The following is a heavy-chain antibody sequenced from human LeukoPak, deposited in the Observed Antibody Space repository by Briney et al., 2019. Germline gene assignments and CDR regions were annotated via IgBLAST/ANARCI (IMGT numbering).Heavy chain of an antibody. CDR3: AKTAYDILTGEIHNWFDP. CDR2: INAGNGNT. CDR1: GYTFTSFA. D-gene: IGHD3-9*01. V-gene: IGHV1-3*01. J-gene: IGHJ5*02. Sequence: WASVKVSCKASGYTFTSFAIHWVRQAPGQRLEWMGWINAGNGNTKYSQKFQGRVTITRDTSASTAYMELSSLRSEDTAFYFCAKTAYDILTGEIHNWFDPWGQGTLVTVSS.